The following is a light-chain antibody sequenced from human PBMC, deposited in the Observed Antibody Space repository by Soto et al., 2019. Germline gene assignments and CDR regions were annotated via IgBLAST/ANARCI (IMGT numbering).Light chain of an antibody. J-gene: IGKJ2*01. CDR3: QQYSTWPPRYT. CDR2: RAS. Sequence: EIVMTQSPATLSVSPRGRATLSCRASQSVSSYLAWYQQRPGQPPMLLLYRASTRATNIPTRFSGSGSGTALSLTISSLQSEDFAVYYCQQYSTWPPRYTFGQGTKLEI. V-gene: IGKV3-15*01. CDR1: QSVSSY.